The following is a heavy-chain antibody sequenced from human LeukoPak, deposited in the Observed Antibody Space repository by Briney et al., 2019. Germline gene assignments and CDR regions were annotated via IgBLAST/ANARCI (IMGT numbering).Heavy chain of an antibody. D-gene: IGHD6-6*01. CDR2: ISYDGSNK. V-gene: IGHV3-30*01. Sequence: GGSLRLSCAASGFTFSSYAIHWVRQAPGKGLEWVAVISYDGSNKYYADSVKGRFTISRDNSKNTLYLQMNSLRAEDTAVYYCARDRYSSSSPWFDPWGQGTLVTVSS. CDR3: ARDRYSSSSPWFDP. CDR1: GFTFSSYA. J-gene: IGHJ5*02.